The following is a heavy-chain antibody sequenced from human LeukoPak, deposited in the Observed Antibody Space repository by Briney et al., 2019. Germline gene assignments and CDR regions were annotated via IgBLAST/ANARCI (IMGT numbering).Heavy chain of an antibody. CDR2: IYYSGST. J-gene: IGHJ3*02. D-gene: IGHD2-21*02. Sequence: SETLSLTCTVSGGSISSYYWSWIRQPPGKGLEWIGYIYYSGSTNYNPSLKSRVTISVDRSKNQFSLKLSSVTAADTAVYYCASTTCGDCLGAFDIWGQGTMVTVSS. CDR1: GGSISSYY. V-gene: IGHV4-59*12. CDR3: ASTTCGDCLGAFDI.